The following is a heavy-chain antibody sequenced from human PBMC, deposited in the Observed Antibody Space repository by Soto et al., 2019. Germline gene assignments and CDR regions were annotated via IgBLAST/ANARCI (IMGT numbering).Heavy chain of an antibody. V-gene: IGHV1-18*01. Sequence: ASVKVSCKTSGYPFTAYGLAWLRQAPGQRPEWMGWVGTSNTNTNYAQKFRGRVTMTTDRSTTTTYMELTSLTSDDTAVYYCAREITSPSTAYYSFAYWGQGTLVTVSS. J-gene: IGHJ4*02. CDR1: GYPFTAYG. CDR3: AREITSPSTAYYSFAY. D-gene: IGHD2-2*01. CDR2: VGTSNTNT.